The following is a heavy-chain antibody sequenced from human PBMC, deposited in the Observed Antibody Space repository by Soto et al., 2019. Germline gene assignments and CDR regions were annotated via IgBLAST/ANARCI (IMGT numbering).Heavy chain of an antibody. CDR1: GFDFSNSG. Sequence: QVKLVESGGGVVQPGTSLRLSCTASGFDFSNSGIQWVRQTPGKGLEWVALISFDGDKYYVDSVKGRFTISRDNPTNTVYLQMNRLRPEDTGVYYCARRAVYSSGWPFEYWGQGTLVTVSS. V-gene: IGHV3-30*03. J-gene: IGHJ4*02. CDR3: ARRAVYSSGWPFEY. D-gene: IGHD6-19*01. CDR2: ISFDGDK.